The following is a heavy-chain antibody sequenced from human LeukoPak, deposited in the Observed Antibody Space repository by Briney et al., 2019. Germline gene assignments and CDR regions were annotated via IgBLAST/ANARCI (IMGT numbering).Heavy chain of an antibody. CDR3: ARGVDTRTYYFDS. D-gene: IGHD5-18*01. J-gene: IGHJ4*02. V-gene: IGHV3-21*01. CDR2: ISATSTYI. Sequence: PGGSLRLSCAASGFTFNYYSMNWVRQAPGKGLEWVSSISATSTYIYYADSVRGRFTISRDNAKNSLYLQMDSLRAEDTAVYYCARGVDTRTYYFDSWGQGNLVTVSS. CDR1: GFTFNYYS.